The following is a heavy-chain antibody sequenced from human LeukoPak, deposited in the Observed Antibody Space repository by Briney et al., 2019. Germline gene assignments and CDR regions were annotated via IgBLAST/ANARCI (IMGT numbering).Heavy chain of an antibody. D-gene: IGHD5-24*01. CDR3: AKEGRSLQTY. Sequence: GGSLRLSCSASGFTFSSYSMNWVRQAPGKGLEWVSYISSSSSTIYYADSVKGRFTISRDNAKNSLYLQMNSLRVEDTAVYYCAKEGRSLQTYWGQGTLVTVSS. CDR2: ISSSSSTI. V-gene: IGHV3-48*04. CDR1: GFTFSSYS. J-gene: IGHJ4*02.